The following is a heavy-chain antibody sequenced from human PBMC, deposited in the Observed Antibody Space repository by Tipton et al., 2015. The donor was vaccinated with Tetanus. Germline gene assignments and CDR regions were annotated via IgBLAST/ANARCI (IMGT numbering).Heavy chain of an antibody. Sequence: TLSLTCTVSGGSINSGGHFWTWIRQRTGKGLEWIGHIRDNGNSYANPSLSGRVTMSVDTRKNQFSLNLTSMSVADTATYYCARGTFHAFDFWGRGTLVSVSS. CDR1: GGSINSGGHF. V-gene: IGHV4-31*03. CDR3: ARGTFHAFDF. J-gene: IGHJ4*02. D-gene: IGHD2/OR15-2a*01. CDR2: IRDNGNS.